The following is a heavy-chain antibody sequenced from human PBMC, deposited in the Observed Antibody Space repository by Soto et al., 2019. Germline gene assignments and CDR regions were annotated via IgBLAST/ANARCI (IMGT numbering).Heavy chain of an antibody. D-gene: IGHD7-27*01. CDR3: ARDLRRAILGGMDV. V-gene: IGHV3-15*01. CDR1: GFTFSNAW. CDR2: IKKRADGGTA. Sequence: GGSLRLSCAASGFTFSNAWMNWVRQAPGKGLEWIGRIKKRADGGTADHATPVKGRFTISRDNSKNTLYLQMNSLRAEDTAVYYCARDLRRAILGGMDVWGQGTTVTVSS. J-gene: IGHJ6*02.